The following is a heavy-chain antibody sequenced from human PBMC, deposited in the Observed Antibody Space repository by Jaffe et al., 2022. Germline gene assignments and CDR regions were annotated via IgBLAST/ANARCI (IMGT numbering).Heavy chain of an antibody. Sequence: QVQLVQSGAEVKKPGASVKVSCKASGYTFTSYGISWVRQAPGQGLEWMGWISAYNGNTNYAQKLQGRVTMTTDTSTSTAYMELRSLRSDDTAVYYCARPHCSSTSCYPDAFDIWGQGTMVTVSS. CDR1: GYTFTSYG. CDR3: ARPHCSSTSCYPDAFDI. D-gene: IGHD2-2*01. CDR2: ISAYNGNT. V-gene: IGHV1-18*01. J-gene: IGHJ3*02.